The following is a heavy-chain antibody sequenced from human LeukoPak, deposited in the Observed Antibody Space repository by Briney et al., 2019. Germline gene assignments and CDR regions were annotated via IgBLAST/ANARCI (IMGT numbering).Heavy chain of an antibody. Sequence: SETLSLTCTVSGGSISSSSYYWGWIRQPPGKGLEWIRSIYYSGSTYYNPSLKSRFTISVDTSKNQFSLKLSSVTAADTAVYYCARDSIGILDWFDPWGQGTLVTVSS. J-gene: IGHJ5*02. CDR3: ARDSIGILDWFDP. CDR1: GGSISSSSYY. V-gene: IGHV4-39*07. CDR2: IYYSGST. D-gene: IGHD6-25*01.